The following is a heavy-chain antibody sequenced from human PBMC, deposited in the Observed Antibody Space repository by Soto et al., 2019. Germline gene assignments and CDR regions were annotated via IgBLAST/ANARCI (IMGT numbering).Heavy chain of an antibody. D-gene: IGHD1-1*01. CDR2: ISTTGGST. Sequence: DVQLLESGGSLVPPGGSLRLSCAATGFTFNDDSLSWVRQAPGKGLEWASAISTTGGSTYYTDSVKGRFAISRDDSQNTLYLQQQRLRDDDTAVYDCASPDGATYNFRYWGPGTLVSVSS. V-gene: IGHV3-23*01. J-gene: IGHJ4*02. CDR1: GFTFNDDS. CDR3: ASPDGATYNFRY.